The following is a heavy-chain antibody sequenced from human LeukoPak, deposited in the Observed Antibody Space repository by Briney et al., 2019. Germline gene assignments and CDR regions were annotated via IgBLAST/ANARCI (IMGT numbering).Heavy chain of an antibody. CDR1: GFTFSRYG. Sequence: GGSLRLSCAASGFTFSRYGFRWVRQAPGKGLEWVAFISYDGSNKYYADSVKGRFTISREKSINTLYLQMNSLTVEDTAVYYCARDSPTVTTSGFDPWGQGTLVTVSS. CDR2: ISYDGSNK. D-gene: IGHD4-11*01. CDR3: ARDSPTVTTSGFDP. J-gene: IGHJ5*02. V-gene: IGHV3-30*19.